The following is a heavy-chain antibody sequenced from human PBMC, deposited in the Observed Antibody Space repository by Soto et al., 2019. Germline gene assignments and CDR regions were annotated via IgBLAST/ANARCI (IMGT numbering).Heavy chain of an antibody. CDR3: ARVRFGEWGYAMDV. J-gene: IGHJ6*02. Sequence: QVQLVESGGGLVKPGGSLRLSCAASGLTFSDCYMNWIRQAPGKGLEWVSYISESGSSIKYAGSVKGGFTISRDNAKNSLYLQMNRLRAEDTAIYYCARVRFGEWGYAMDVWGQGTTVTVSS. V-gene: IGHV3-11*01. CDR2: ISESGSSI. D-gene: IGHD3-10*01. CDR1: GLTFSDCY.